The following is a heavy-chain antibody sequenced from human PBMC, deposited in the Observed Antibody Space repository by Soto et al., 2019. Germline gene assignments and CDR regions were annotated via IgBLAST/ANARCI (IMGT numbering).Heavy chain of an antibody. J-gene: IGHJ5*02. CDR3: ARGIATGQLDP. CDR1: GYSFTRYT. Sequence: ASVKVSCEASGYSFTRYTMNWVRQAPGQRLEWMGWINPDNGNTKSSQKFQDRVIITRDTSASTAYMDLSSLRSEDTAVYYCARGIATGQLDPWGQGTLVTVSS. D-gene: IGHD2-15*01. CDR2: INPDNGNT. V-gene: IGHV1-3*01.